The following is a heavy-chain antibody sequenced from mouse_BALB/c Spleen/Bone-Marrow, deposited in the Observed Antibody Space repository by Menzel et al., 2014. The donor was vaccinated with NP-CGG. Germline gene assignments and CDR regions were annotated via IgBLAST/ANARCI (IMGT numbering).Heavy chain of an antibody. V-gene: IGHV5-6-2*01. CDR2: IISNGGGT. CDR1: GFTFSSYY. CDR3: ARRGISTSEGVGAMDY. D-gene: IGHD1-1*01. J-gene: IGHJ4*01. Sequence: DVMLVESGGGLVKLGGSLKLSCAASGFTFSSYYMSWVRQTPEKRLELVAAIISNGGGTYYPDTMKGRFIISRDNAKNTLYLQMSSLKSEDTALYYCARRGISTSEGVGAMDYWGQGTSVTVPS.